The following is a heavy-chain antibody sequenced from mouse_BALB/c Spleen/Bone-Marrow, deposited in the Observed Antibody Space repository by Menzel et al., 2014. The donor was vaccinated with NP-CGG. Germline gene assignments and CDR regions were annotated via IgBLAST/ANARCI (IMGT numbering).Heavy chain of an antibody. CDR1: GYTFSNYW. CDR2: IYPGNSDT. J-gene: IGHJ2*01. D-gene: IGHD3-1*01. CDR3: TTLARNKFDY. V-gene: IGHV1-5*01. Sequence: VQLQQPGTVLARPGAAVKMSCKASGYTFSNYWMRWVKQRPGQGLEWIGTIYPGNSDTTYNQKFKGKATLTAVTSTSTAYMELSSLTNEDSAVYYCTTLARNKFDYWGQGTTLTVSS.